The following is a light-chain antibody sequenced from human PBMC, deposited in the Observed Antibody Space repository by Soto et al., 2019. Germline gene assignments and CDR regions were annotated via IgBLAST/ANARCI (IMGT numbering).Light chain of an antibody. CDR3: SSYTSSSTLGVV. CDR1: SSDVGGYNY. CDR2: DLS. V-gene: IGLV2-14*01. J-gene: IGLJ2*01. Sequence: QSALTQPASVSGSPEHSITISCTRTSSDVGGYNYVSWYQQHPGKAPKLMIYDLSNRPSGVSNRFSGSKSGNTASLTISGLQAEDEADYYCSSYTSSSTLGVVFGGGTKVTVL.